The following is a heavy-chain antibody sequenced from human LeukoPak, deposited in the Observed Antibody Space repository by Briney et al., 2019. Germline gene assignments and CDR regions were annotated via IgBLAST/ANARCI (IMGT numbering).Heavy chain of an antibody. Sequence: PSETLSLTCTVSGGSISSYYWSWIRQPPGKGLERIGYIYYSGSTNYNPSLKSRVTISVDTSKNQFSLKLSSVTAADTAVYYCARAWSGYSYGSSFADYWGQGTLVTVSS. CDR3: ARAWSGYSYGSSFADY. CDR2: IYYSGST. D-gene: IGHD5-18*01. CDR1: GGSISSYY. J-gene: IGHJ4*02. V-gene: IGHV4-59*01.